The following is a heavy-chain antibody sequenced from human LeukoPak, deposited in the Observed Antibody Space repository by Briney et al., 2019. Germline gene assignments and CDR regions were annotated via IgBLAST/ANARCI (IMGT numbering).Heavy chain of an antibody. CDR1: GGPISSYY. CDR2: IYTSGST. D-gene: IGHD2-21*02. Sequence: PSDTLSLTCTVSGGPISSYYWSWIRQPAGKGLEWIGRIYTSGSTNYNPSLKSRVTMSVDTSKNQFSLKLSSVTAADTAVYYCARGDVGGLAYCGGDCQASYYYYGMDVWGQGTTVTVSS. CDR3: ARGDVGGLAYCGGDCQASYYYYGMDV. J-gene: IGHJ6*02. V-gene: IGHV4-4*07.